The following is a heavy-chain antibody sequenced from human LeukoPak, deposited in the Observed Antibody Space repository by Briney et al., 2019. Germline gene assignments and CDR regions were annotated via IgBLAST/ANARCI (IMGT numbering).Heavy chain of an antibody. V-gene: IGHV1-18*01. Sequence: ASVKVSCKASGYTFTSYGISWVRQAPGQGLEWMGWISAYNGNTNYAQKLQGRVTMTTDTSTSTAYMELRSLRSDDTAVYYCARTNVYYYASSDYYPYFDYWAQGTLVTVSS. CDR3: ARTNVYYYASSDYYPYFDY. J-gene: IGHJ4*02. CDR2: ISAYNGNT. CDR1: GYTFTSYG. D-gene: IGHD3-22*01.